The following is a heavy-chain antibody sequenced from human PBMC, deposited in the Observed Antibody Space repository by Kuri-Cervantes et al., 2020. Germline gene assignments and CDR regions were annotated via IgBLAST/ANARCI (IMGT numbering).Heavy chain of an antibody. V-gene: IGHV3-74*01. CDR1: GGSFSGYY. CDR3: ARDLRSGSFDY. Sequence: LSLTCAVYGGSFSGYYWSWIRQPPGKGLVWVSRINSDGSSTTYADSVKGRFTISRDNAKNTLYLQMNSLRAEDTAVYYCARDLRSGSFDYWGQGTLVTVSS. CDR2: INSDGSST. D-gene: IGHD1-26*01. J-gene: IGHJ4*02.